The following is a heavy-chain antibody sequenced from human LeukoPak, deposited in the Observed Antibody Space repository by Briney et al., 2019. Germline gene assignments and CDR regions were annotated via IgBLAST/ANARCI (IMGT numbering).Heavy chain of an antibody. CDR1: GFTFSSYA. Sequence: GGSLRLSCAAFGFTFSSYAMSWVRQAPGKGLEWVSAISGSGGSTYYADSVKGRFTISRDNSKNTLYLQMNSLRAEDTAVYYCARGITGTTSHYYYYYYMDVWGKGTTVTVSS. CDR2: ISGSGGST. D-gene: IGHD1-7*01. V-gene: IGHV3-23*01. J-gene: IGHJ6*03. CDR3: ARGITGTTSHYYYYYYMDV.